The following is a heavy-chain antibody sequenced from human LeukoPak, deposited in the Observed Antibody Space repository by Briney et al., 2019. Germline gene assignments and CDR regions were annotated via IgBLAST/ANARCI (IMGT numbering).Heavy chain of an antibody. CDR2: IRYDGSNK. D-gene: IGHD3-22*01. CDR3: AKSWGVEYSSGFYIGVDY. CDR1: GFTISSYG. J-gene: IGHJ4*02. V-gene: IGHV3-30*02. Sequence: GGSLRLSCAASGFTISSYGMHWVRQAPGKGMAWVAFIRYDGSNKYYADFVKGRFTISRDNSKSTVYLQMNSLRAEDTAVFYCAKSWGVEYSSGFYIGVDYWGQGTLVTVSS.